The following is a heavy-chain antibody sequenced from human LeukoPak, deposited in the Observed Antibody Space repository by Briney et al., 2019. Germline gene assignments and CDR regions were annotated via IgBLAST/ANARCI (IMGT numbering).Heavy chain of an antibody. D-gene: IGHD5-12*01. V-gene: IGHV4-39*02. CDR1: GDSISSSSYY. Sequence: SETLSLTCIVSGDSISSSSYYWAWIRQPPGKGLECIGNIYYSGSTHYNPSLKNQVTLSVDTSKNHFSLKLSAVTAADTAVYYCARGGPSGYANWFDLWGQGTLVTVSS. CDR2: IYYSGST. J-gene: IGHJ5*02. CDR3: ARGGPSGYANWFDL.